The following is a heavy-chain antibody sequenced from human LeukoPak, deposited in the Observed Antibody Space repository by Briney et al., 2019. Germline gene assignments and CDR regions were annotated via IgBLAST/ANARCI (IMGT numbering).Heavy chain of an antibody. CDR3: ARARVPGVLNY. CDR1: GFTFSSCE. CDR2: ISISCSSK. J-gene: IGHJ4*02. D-gene: IGHD7-27*01. V-gene: IGHV3-48*03. Sequence: GGSLRLSCAASGFTFSSCEMNWVRQAPGKGLEWLSYISISCSSKYYADSVRGRFTISRDNAKNSLYLQMNSLRAEDTAVHYCARARVPGVLNYWGQGTLVTVSS.